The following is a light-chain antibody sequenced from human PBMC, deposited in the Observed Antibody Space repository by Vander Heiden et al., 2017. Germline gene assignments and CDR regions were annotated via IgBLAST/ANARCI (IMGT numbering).Light chain of an antibody. Sequence: DIVMTQSPDSLAVSLGERATINCKSSQSGLYSSNNKNYLAWYQQKPGQPPKLLIDWASTRESGVPDRFSGSGSGTDFTLSISSLQAEDVAVYYCQQEDSTPYTFGQGTKLEIK. CDR2: WAS. CDR1: QSGLYSSNNKNY. J-gene: IGKJ2*01. CDR3: QQEDSTPYT. V-gene: IGKV4-1*01.